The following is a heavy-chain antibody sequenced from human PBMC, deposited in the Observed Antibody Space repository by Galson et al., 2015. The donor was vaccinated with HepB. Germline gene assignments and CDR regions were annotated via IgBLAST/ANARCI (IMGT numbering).Heavy chain of an antibody. CDR3: SRGGNGIAFDI. J-gene: IGHJ3*02. V-gene: IGHV4-59*08. D-gene: IGHD2-8*01. Sequence: ETLSLTCTVSGGSISGYYWSWIRQPPGKGLEWIGYLYNSGSTTYSPSLKSRVTISLDMSRNQFSLKLTYVTAADTAVYYCSRGGNGIAFDIWGQGTMVTVSS. CDR1: GGSISGYY. CDR2: LYNSGST.